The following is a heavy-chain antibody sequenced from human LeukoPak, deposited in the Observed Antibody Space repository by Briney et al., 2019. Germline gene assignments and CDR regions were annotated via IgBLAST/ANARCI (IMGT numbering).Heavy chain of an antibody. V-gene: IGHV4-39*01. CDR3: ARHLYSSSLVFFDY. Sequence: PSETLSLTCTVSGDSISSSNYYWGWIRQPPGKGLEWIGSIYYSGSTYYNPSLKSRVTMSVDTSKNQFSLKLSSVTAADTAVYYCARHLYSSSLVFFDYWGQGTLVTVSS. CDR1: GDSISSSNYY. CDR2: IYYSGST. D-gene: IGHD6-6*01. J-gene: IGHJ4*02.